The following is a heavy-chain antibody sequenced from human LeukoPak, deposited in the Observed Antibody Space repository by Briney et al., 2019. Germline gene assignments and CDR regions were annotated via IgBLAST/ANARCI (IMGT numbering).Heavy chain of an antibody. CDR2: ISGSGGST. CDR1: GFTFSTYG. CDR3: AKDNYYDSNGYYYQKYYFGY. Sequence: GGSLRLSCAASGFTFSTYGMSWVRQAPGKGLEWVSAISGSGGSTFYADSVKGRFTISRDNSKNTLYLQMNSLRAEDTAVYYCAKDNYYDSNGYYYQKYYFGYWGQGTLVTVSS. J-gene: IGHJ4*02. D-gene: IGHD3-22*01. V-gene: IGHV3-23*01.